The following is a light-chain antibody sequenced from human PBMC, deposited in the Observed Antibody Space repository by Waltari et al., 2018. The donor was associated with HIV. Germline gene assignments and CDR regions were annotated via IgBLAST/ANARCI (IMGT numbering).Light chain of an antibody. V-gene: IGKV3D-15*01. J-gene: IGKJ4*01. CDR3: QQYKNWPLT. CDR2: DAS. Sequence: IVMTQSPGPLSVSPGEGASLSCRARQSVRTSFAWYQQKPGQTPTLIVYDASTRATGVPDRFSGGGSVTDFTLTISSLQSEDFAVYYCQQYKNWPLTFGGGTKVETK. CDR1: QSVRTS.